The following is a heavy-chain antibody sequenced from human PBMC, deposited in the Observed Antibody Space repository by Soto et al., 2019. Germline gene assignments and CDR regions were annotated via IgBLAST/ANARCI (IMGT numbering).Heavy chain of an antibody. CDR2: IWYDGSNK. Sequence: GGSLRLSCAASGFTFSSYGMHWVRQAPGKGLEWVAVIWYDGSNKYYADSVKGRFTISRDNSKNTLYLQMSSLRAEDTAVYYCARDSPPRMLGHWGQGTLVTVSS. CDR1: GFTFSSYG. CDR3: ARDSPPRMLGH. V-gene: IGHV3-33*01. D-gene: IGHD2-15*01. J-gene: IGHJ4*02.